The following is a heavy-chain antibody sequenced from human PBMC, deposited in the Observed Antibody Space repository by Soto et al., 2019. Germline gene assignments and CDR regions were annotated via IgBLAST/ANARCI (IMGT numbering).Heavy chain of an antibody. V-gene: IGHV3-20*04. D-gene: IGHD1-26*01. CDR2: INWNGGST. CDR3: ARCRPGVGSTFYNWFDP. J-gene: IGHJ5*02. CDR1: VFTFVDYG. Sequence: AGGPFRLSCVASVFTFVDYGMSWFRRAPGKGLEWVAGINWNGGSTGYADSVEGRFTISRDNAKNSLYLQMISLRAEDMALYYCARCRPGVGSTFYNWFDPWGQGTLVTVSS.